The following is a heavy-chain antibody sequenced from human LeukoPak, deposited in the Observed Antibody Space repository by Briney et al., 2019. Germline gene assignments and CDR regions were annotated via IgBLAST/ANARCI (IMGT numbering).Heavy chain of an antibody. D-gene: IGHD3-9*01. Sequence: PGGSLRLSCAASGFTFSNYAMSWVRQAPGKGLEWVSAITGNGGKTYYADSVKGRFTISRDKSKNTVFLQMNSLRAEDTAVYYCAKWGDYDVLTGYYVSDYWGQGTLVTVSS. J-gene: IGHJ4*02. CDR3: AKWGDYDVLTGYYVSDY. CDR1: GFTFSNYA. V-gene: IGHV3-23*01. CDR2: ITGNGGKT.